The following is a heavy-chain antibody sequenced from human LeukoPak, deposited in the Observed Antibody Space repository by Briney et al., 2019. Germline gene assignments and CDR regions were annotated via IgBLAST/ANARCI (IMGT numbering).Heavy chain of an antibody. CDR2: ISGSDGST. Sequence: PGGSLRLSCAASGFTFSSYAMSWVRQAPGKGLEWVSVISGSDGSTYYADAVKGRFTISRDNSKNTVYLQMNSLRADDTAVYYCATLREVGVGLNEAPRWGQGTLVTVSS. J-gene: IGHJ4*02. V-gene: IGHV3-23*01. D-gene: IGHD1-26*01. CDR3: ATLREVGVGLNEAPR. CDR1: GFTFSSYA.